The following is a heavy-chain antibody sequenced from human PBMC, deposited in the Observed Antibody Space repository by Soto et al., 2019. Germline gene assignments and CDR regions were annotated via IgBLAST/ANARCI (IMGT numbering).Heavy chain of an antibody. D-gene: IGHD3-9*01. CDR3: ATQGDNFNYDIPPFDP. CDR1: GDTFTSYS. J-gene: IGHJ5*02. Sequence: QVQLVQSGAEVKKPGSSVRVSCKASGDTFTSYSINWLRQAPGHGPDWMGGIIPLFGSTKFAQTFQGRVNITADVSTSTAYMELSGLTSDDTAIYYCATQGDNFNYDIPPFDPWGQGTLVTVSS. V-gene: IGHV1-69*01. CDR2: IIPLFGST.